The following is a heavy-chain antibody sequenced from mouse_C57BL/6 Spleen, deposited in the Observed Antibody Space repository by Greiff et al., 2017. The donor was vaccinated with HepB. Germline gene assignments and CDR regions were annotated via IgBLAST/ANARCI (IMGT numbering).Heavy chain of an antibody. Sequence: QVQLKESGPELVKPGASVKISCKASGYAFSSSWMNWVKQRPGKGLEWIGRIYPGDGDTNYNGKFKGKATLTADKSSSTAYMQLSSLTSEDSAVYFCARDYYREGFAYWGQGTLVTVSA. CDR2: IYPGDGDT. V-gene: IGHV1-82*01. CDR1: GYAFSSSW. D-gene: IGHD1-1*01. J-gene: IGHJ3*01. CDR3: ARDYYREGFAY.